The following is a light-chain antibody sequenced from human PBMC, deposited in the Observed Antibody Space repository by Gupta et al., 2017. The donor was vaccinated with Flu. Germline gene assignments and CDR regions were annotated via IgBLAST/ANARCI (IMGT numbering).Light chain of an antibody. CDR3: SSLKSICNCEV. CDR2: DVR. J-gene: IGLJ1*01. CDR1: SSDVGRSDS. V-gene: IGLV2-14*01. Sequence: QSALTQPASVSVSPGQSITISCTGTSSDVGRSDSVSWYQQHPGKAPKLIIYDVRRRPSGVPRRFSGTKSGNTAPLTISGTQAEDEAEYYCSSLKSICNCEVFGTGTKVTVL.